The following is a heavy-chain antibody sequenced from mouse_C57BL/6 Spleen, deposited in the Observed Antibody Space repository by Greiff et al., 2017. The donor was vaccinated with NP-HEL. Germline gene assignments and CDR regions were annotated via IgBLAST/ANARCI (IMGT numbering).Heavy chain of an antibody. D-gene: IGHD2-4*01. Sequence: VQLQQPGAELVKPGASVKVSCKASGYTFTSYWLHWVKQRPGQGLEWIGRIHPSDSDTNYNQKFKGKATLTVDKSSSTAYMQLSSLTSEDSAVYYCALHYDYDDGFAYWGQGTLVTVSA. CDR2: IHPSDSDT. CDR3: ALHYDYDDGFAY. J-gene: IGHJ3*01. V-gene: IGHV1-74*01. CDR1: GYTFTSYW.